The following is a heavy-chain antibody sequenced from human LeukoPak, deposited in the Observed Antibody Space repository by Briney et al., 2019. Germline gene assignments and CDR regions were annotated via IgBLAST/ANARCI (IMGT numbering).Heavy chain of an antibody. Sequence: SVKVSCKASGGTFISYAISWVRQAPGKRLEWMGRIIPIFGTANYAQKFQGRVTITTDESTSTAYMELSSLRSEDTAVYYCASYGFGGVIAFDYWGQGTLVTVSS. D-gene: IGHD3-16*02. J-gene: IGHJ4*02. V-gene: IGHV1-69*05. CDR3: ASYGFGGVIAFDY. CDR2: IIPIFGTA. CDR1: GGTFISYA.